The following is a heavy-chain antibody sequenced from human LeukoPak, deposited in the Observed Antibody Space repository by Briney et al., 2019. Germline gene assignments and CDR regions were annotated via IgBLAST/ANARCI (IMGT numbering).Heavy chain of an antibody. CDR2: INPNRGDT. V-gene: IGHV1-2*02. Sequence: ASVRGSCKASGYTFTNYSIHWVRQAPGHGLGWMGWINPNRGDTNYAQKFQGRVTMTRDTSISTAFMELTRLTSDDTAVYYCTRDLLGFATTPLSDWGQGTLVTVSS. J-gene: IGHJ4*02. CDR3: TRDLLGFATTPLSD. D-gene: IGHD4-17*01. CDR1: GYTFTNYS.